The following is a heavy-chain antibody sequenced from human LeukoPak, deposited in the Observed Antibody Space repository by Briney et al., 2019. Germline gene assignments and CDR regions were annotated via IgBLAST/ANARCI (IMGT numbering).Heavy chain of an antibody. V-gene: IGHV4-59*08. Sequence: SETLSLTCTVSGGSISSYYWSWIRQPPGKGLEWIGYIYCSGSTNYNPSLKSRVTISVDTSKNQFSLKLSSVTAADTAVYYCARRRWGPIDYWGQGTLVTVSS. J-gene: IGHJ4*02. CDR2: IYCSGST. D-gene: IGHD7-27*01. CDR3: ARRRWGPIDY. CDR1: GGSISSYY.